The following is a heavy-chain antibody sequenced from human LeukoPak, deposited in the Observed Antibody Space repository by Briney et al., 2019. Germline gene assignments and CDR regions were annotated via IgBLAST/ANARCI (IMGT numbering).Heavy chain of an antibody. CDR3: ARTYSSSWYNY. D-gene: IGHD6-13*01. Sequence: SETLSLTCSVSGGSISSGDYYWSWIRQPPGKGLEWIGYIYYSGGTYYNPSLKSRVTISVDTSKNQFSLKLSSVTAADTAVYYCARTYSSSWYNYCGQGTLVTVSS. V-gene: IGHV4-30-4*01. J-gene: IGHJ4*02. CDR1: GGSISSGDYY. CDR2: IYYSGGT.